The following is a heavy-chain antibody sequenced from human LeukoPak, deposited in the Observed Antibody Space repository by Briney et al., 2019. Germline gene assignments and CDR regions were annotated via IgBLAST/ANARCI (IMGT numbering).Heavy chain of an antibody. V-gene: IGHV1-8*01. CDR2: MNPNSGNT. CDR3: ARWMVRGVIITLSSCYYYYGMDV. D-gene: IGHD3-10*01. CDR1: GYTFTSYD. Sequence: ASVKVSCKASGYTFTSYDINWVRQATGQGLEWMGWMNPNSGNTGYAQKFQGRVTMTRNTSISTAYMELSSLRSEDTAVYYCARWMVRGVIITLSSCYYYYGMDVWGQGTTVTVSS. J-gene: IGHJ6*02.